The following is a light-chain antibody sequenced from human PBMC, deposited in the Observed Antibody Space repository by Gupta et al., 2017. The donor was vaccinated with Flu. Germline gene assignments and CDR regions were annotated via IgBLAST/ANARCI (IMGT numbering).Light chain of an antibody. CDR3: QSYDNNNHAVV. CDR1: SGSIASNY. CDR2: EDN. V-gene: IGLV6-57*03. Sequence: NFMLTQPHSVSESPGKTVTISCTRSSGSIASNYVQWYQQRPGSAPTTVIYEDNQRPSGVPDRFSGSIDSASNSASLTISGLKTEDEADDDCQSYDNNNHAVVFGGGTKLTVL. J-gene: IGLJ2*01.